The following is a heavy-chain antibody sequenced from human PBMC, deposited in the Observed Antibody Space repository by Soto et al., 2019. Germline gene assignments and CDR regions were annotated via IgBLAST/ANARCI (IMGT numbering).Heavy chain of an antibody. D-gene: IGHD6-13*01. J-gene: IGHJ4*02. CDR3: AKSQEIGTHFFDS. Sequence: GGSLRLSCEASGFTLSGFDMHWVRQPTGKGLEWVSSIGTAGETYYAVSVKGRFTISRDNAKNSLSLQMNSLRAGDMAVYFCAKSQEIGTHFFDSWGQGTQVTVSS. V-gene: IGHV3-13*01. CDR2: IGTAGET. CDR1: GFTLSGFD.